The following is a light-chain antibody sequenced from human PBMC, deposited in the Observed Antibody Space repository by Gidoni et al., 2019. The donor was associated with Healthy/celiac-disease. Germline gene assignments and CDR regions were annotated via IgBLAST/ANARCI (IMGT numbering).Light chain of an antibody. J-gene: IGKJ1*01. CDR3: QQYGSSRWT. Sequence: DIVFTQSPGTLSLSPVERATLSCRASQSVSSSYLAWYQQKPGQAPRLLIYDASSRATGIPDRFSGSGSGTDFTLTISRLEPDDFAVYYCQQYGSSRWTFGQGTKVEIK. V-gene: IGKV3-20*01. CDR1: QSVSSSY. CDR2: DAS.